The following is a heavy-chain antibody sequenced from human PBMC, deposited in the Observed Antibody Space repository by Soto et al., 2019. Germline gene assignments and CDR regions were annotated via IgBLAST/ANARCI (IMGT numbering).Heavy chain of an antibody. Sequence: QVQLQQWGAGPLRPLETLSLTCGVSGGSLSGYYWAWIRQSPGKGLEWIGEINDRGSIKYNPSLKSRVSISVDTSKNHYSLNLRSVTAADTAVYYCARESHDILTGPPWVWYFDLWGRGTLVTVSS. CDR3: ARESHDILTGPPWVWYFDL. CDR1: GGSLSGYY. CDR2: INDRGSI. J-gene: IGHJ2*01. V-gene: IGHV4-34*01. D-gene: IGHD3-9*01.